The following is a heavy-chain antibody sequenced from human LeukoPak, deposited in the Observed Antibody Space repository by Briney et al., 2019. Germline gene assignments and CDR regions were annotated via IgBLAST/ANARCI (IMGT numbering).Heavy chain of an antibody. CDR3: ARDGGYDRPGIDY. CDR1: RGSISSYY. J-gene: IGHJ4*02. V-gene: IGHV4-59*01. CDR2: VSDRGGT. Sequence: PSETLSLTCTVSRGSISSYYWSWIRQSPGKGLEWIGYVSDRGGTNYNPSLKSRVTISVDTSKNQFSLKLRSVTAADTAVYYCARDGGYDRPGIDYWGQGTLVTVSS. D-gene: IGHD5-12*01.